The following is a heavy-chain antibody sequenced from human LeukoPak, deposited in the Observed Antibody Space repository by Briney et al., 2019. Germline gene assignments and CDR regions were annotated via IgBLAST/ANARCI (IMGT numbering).Heavy chain of an antibody. J-gene: IGHJ5*02. CDR3: ARVPGYYDSSIP. CDR2: ISSSSSYI. Sequence: PGGSLRLSCAASGFTFSSYSMNWVRQAPGKGLEWVSSISSSSSYIYYADSVKGRFTISRDNAKNSLYLQMNSLRAEDTAVYYCARVPGYYDSSIPWGQGTLVTVSS. V-gene: IGHV3-21*01. D-gene: IGHD3-22*01. CDR1: GFTFSSYS.